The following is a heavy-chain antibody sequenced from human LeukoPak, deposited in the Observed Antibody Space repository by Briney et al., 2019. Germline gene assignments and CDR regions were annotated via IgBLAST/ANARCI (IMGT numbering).Heavy chain of an antibody. D-gene: IGHD1-20*01. V-gene: IGHV3-7*03. CDR3: ARDGRITGFSPFDY. CDR1: GFTVSSNY. Sequence: GGSLRLSCAASGFTVSSNYMSWVRQAPGKGLEWVANIKQDGSEKYYVDSVKGRFTISRDNAKNSLFLQMNSLRAEDTAVYYCARDGRITGFSPFDYWGQGTLVTVSS. CDR2: IKQDGSEK. J-gene: IGHJ4*02.